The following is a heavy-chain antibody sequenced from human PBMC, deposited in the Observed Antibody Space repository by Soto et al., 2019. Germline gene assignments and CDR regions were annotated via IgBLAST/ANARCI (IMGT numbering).Heavy chain of an antibody. D-gene: IGHD3-22*01. Sequence: EVQLVESGGGLVKPGGSLRLSCAASGFTFSSYSMNWVRQAAGKGLEWVSSISSSSTYIYYADSVKDRFTISRDNAKNSLYLQMNSLRAEDTAVYYCARPPHYYDSRGYYGYWGQGTLVTVSS. CDR3: ARPPHYYDSRGYYGY. J-gene: IGHJ4*02. CDR1: GFTFSSYS. V-gene: IGHV3-21*01. CDR2: ISSSSTYI.